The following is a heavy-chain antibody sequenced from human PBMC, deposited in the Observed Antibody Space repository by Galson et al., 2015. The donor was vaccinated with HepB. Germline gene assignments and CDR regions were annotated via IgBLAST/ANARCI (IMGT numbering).Heavy chain of an antibody. CDR2: INAGGDVT. D-gene: IGHD1-14*01. CDR1: GFTFSTLA. CDR3: ATHHLSGRSPGLQH. J-gene: IGHJ1*01. Sequence: LRLSCAASGFTFSTLAFSWVRQAPGKGPEWVSAINAGGDVTYYTDSVKGRFIISRDNSKNTLFLQMNTLTVEDTAVYYCATHHLSGRSPGLQHWGQGTLVTVSS. V-gene: IGHV3-23*01.